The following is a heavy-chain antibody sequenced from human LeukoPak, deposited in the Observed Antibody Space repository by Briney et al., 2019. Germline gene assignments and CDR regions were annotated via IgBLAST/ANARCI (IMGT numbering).Heavy chain of an antibody. D-gene: IGHD3-22*01. CDR1: GFAFSSYG. CDR2: ISYDGSNK. Sequence: GGSLRLSCAASGFAFSSYGMHWARQAPGKGLEWVAVISYDGSNKYYADSVKGRFTISRDNSKNTLYPQMNSLRAEDTAVYYCAKGDYYDSSGYYYPFDYWGQGTLVTVSS. V-gene: IGHV3-30*18. CDR3: AKGDYYDSSGYYYPFDY. J-gene: IGHJ4*02.